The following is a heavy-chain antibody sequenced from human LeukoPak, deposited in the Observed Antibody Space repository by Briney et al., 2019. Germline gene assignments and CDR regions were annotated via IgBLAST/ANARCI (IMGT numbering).Heavy chain of an antibody. CDR1: GGSISSSSYY. CDR2: IYYSGST. D-gene: IGHD2-2*01. CDR3: ARHGGSRYCSSTSCYRVFDY. J-gene: IGHJ4*02. V-gene: IGHV4-39*01. Sequence: SETLSLTCTVSGGSISSSSYYWGWIRQPPGKGLEWIGSIYYSGSTYYNPSLKSRVTISVDTSKNQFSLKLNSVTAADTAVYYCARHGGSRYCSSTSCYRVFDYWGQGTLVTVSS.